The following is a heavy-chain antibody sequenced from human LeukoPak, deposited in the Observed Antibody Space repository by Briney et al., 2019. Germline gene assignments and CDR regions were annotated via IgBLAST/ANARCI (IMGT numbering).Heavy chain of an antibody. CDR1: GFTFGYYA. J-gene: IGHJ4*02. Sequence: QPGGSLRLSCSASGFTFGYYAMHWVRQAPGKGLEHVSAISTNGDNTYYADSANGRSTISRDNARNTLYLQMSGLRAEDTAVYYCVKEGMVRGASHFDYWGQGTLVTVSS. V-gene: IGHV3-64D*06. CDR3: VKEGMVRGASHFDY. D-gene: IGHD3-10*01. CDR2: ISTNGDNT.